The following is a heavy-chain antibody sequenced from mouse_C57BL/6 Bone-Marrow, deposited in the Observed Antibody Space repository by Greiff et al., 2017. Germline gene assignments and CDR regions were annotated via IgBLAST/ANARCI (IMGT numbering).Heavy chain of an antibody. V-gene: IGHV1-81*01. CDR1: GYTFTSYG. D-gene: IGHD2-5*01. Sequence: QVQLQQSGAELARPGASVKLSCKASGYTFTSYGISWVQQRTGQGLEWIGEIYPRSGNTYYNEKFKGKATLTADKSSSTAYMELRSLTSEDSAVYFGARGDSNFIYWYFDVWGTGTTVTVSS. CDR2: IYPRSGNT. CDR3: ARGDSNFIYWYFDV. J-gene: IGHJ1*03.